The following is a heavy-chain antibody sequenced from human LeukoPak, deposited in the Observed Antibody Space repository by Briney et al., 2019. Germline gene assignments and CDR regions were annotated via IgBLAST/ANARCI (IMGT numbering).Heavy chain of an antibody. V-gene: IGHV1-58*01. CDR3: AADLSNPRMGASYLDS. Sequence: ASVKVSCRASGFTSTNFAVQWVRQARGQRLEWIGWIIVGSGATKCAQDFQERVTITRDLSTSTLYMELRSLTSEDTAVYYCAADLSNPRMGASYLDSWGQGTLVTVSS. D-gene: IGHD3-16*01. CDR2: IIVGSGAT. CDR1: GFTSTNFA. J-gene: IGHJ4*02.